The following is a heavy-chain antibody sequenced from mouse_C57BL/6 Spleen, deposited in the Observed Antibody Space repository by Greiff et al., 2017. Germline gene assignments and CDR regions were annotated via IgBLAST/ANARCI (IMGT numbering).Heavy chain of an antibody. CDR1: GYTFTDYE. J-gene: IGHJ3*01. D-gene: IGHD2-4*01. CDR2: IDPETGGT. Sequence: VQLQESGAELVRPGASVTLSCKASGYTFTDYEMHWVKQTPVHGLEWIGAIDPETGGTAYNQKFKGKAILVADKSSSTAYMELRSLTSEDSAVYYCTRGYDYDRAWCAYWGQGTLVTVSA. CDR3: TRGYDYDRAWCAY. V-gene: IGHV1-15*01.